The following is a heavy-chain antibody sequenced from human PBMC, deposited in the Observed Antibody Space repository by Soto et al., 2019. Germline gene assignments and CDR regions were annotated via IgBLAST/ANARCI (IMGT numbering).Heavy chain of an antibody. Sequence: ASVKVSCKASGYTFTTYAMHWVRQAPGQRLEWMGWINAGSGNTKYSQKFQDRVTITKNTSASTVYMELSSLRSEDTAEYYCARGRAHDYWGKGTLVTV. CDR3: ARGRAHDY. CDR2: INAGSGNT. V-gene: IGHV1-3*01. J-gene: IGHJ4*02. CDR1: GYTFTTYA.